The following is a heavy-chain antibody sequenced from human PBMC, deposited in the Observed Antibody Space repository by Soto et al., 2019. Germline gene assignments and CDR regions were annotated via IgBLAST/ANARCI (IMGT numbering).Heavy chain of an antibody. D-gene: IGHD4-17*01. V-gene: IGHV1-69*08. CDR3: ARESHDYGDPFFDY. CDR2: IIPILGIA. Sequence: QVQLVQSGAEVKKPGSSVKVSCKASGGTFSSYTISWVRQAPGQGLEWMGRIIPILGIANYAQKFQGRVTITADKSTSTAYMELSSLRSEDTAVYYCARESHDYGDPFFDYWGQGTLVTVSS. J-gene: IGHJ4*02. CDR1: GGTFSSYT.